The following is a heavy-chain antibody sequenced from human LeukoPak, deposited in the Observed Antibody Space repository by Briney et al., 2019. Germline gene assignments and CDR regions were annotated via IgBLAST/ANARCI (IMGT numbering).Heavy chain of an antibody. J-gene: IGHJ4*02. CDR3: AREGQWLEFDY. CDR2: IYTRGST. Sequence: PSETLSLTCTVSGGSINSYYWSWTRQPAGKGLEWIGRIYTRGSTNYNPSLKRRVTMSVDTSKNQCSLKLSSVTAADTAVYYCAREGQWLEFDYWGQGALVTVSS. D-gene: IGHD6-19*01. V-gene: IGHV4-4*07. CDR1: GGSINSYY.